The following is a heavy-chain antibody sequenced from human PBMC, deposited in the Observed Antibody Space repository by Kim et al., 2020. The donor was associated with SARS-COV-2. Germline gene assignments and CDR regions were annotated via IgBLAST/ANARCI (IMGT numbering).Heavy chain of an antibody. CDR2: ISYDGSNK. Sequence: GGSLRLSCAASGFTFSSYGMHWVRQAPGKGLEWVAVISYDGSNKYYADSVKGRFTISRDNSKNTLYLQMNSLRAEDTAVYYCANLGFLDYWGQGTLVTVSS. J-gene: IGHJ4*02. D-gene: IGHD3-16*01. V-gene: IGHV3-30*18. CDR1: GFTFSSYG. CDR3: ANLGFLDY.